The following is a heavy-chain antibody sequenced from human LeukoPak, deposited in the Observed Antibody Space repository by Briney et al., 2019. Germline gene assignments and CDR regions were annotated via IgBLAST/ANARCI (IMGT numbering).Heavy chain of an antibody. CDR2: IYHSGST. CDR3: VKAAVAVDY. CDR1: GFSFSSYN. D-gene: IGHD6-19*01. J-gene: IGHJ4*02. V-gene: IGHV4-4*02. Sequence: PGGSLRLSCEASGFSFSSYNMDWVRQTPGKGLEWIGEIYHSGSTNYNPSLKSRVTISLDKSKNQFSLKLTSVTAADTAVYYYVKAAVAVDYWGQGTLVTVSS.